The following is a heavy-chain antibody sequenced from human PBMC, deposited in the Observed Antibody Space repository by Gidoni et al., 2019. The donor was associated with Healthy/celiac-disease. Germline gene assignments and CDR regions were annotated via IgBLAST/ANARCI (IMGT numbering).Heavy chain of an antibody. J-gene: IGHJ6*02. V-gene: IGHV4-38-2*02. Sequence: QVQLQESGPGLVKPSESLYLTCTVYGYSISSGYYWGWLRQPPGKGLEWSGSIYHSGSTYYNPSLKSRVTISVDTSKNQFSLKLSSVTAAVTAVYYCARVDYAFWSGYSPGEGMDVWGQGTTVTVSS. CDR1: GYSISSGYY. D-gene: IGHD3-3*01. CDR3: ARVDYAFWSGYSPGEGMDV. CDR2: IYHSGST.